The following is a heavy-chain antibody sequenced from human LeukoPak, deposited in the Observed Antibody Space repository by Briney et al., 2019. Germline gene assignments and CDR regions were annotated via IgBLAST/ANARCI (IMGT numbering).Heavy chain of an antibody. Sequence: GASVKVSCKASGYTFTSYYMHWVRQAPGQGLEWMGWISAYNGNTNYAQKLQGRVTMTTDTSTSTAYMELRSLRSDDTAVYYCARVDGPTSCSHWGQGTLVTVSS. CDR1: GYTFTSYY. D-gene: IGHD2-2*01. CDR2: ISAYNGNT. V-gene: IGHV1-18*04. J-gene: IGHJ4*02. CDR3: ARVDGPTSCSH.